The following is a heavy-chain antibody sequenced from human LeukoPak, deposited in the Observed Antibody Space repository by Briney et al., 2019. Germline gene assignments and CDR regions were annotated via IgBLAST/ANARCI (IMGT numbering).Heavy chain of an antibody. CDR2: INPSGGST. CDR1: GYTFTSYY. D-gene: IGHD6-13*01. CDR3: AGDVTIAAAGLYYYYYGMDV. V-gene: IGHV1-46*01. Sequence: ASVKVSCKASGYTFTSYYMHWVRQAPGQGLEWMGIINPSGGSTSYAQKFQGRVTMTRDTSTSTVYMELSSLRSEVTAVYYCAGDVTIAAAGLYYYYYGMDVWGQGTTVTVSS. J-gene: IGHJ6*02.